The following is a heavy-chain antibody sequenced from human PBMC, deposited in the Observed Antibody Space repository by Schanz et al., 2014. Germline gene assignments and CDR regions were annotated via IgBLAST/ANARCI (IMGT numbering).Heavy chain of an antibody. Sequence: QAQLVESGGGVVQPGRSLRLSCVASGFTFISYDIHWVRQAPGKGLEWVAVIRYDGRNKNFVESVKGRFTISRDNSNTTVYLQRNTLRAEDTAIYFCAKDAAYDDSVIFPDHWGQGTLVTVSS. V-gene: IGHV3-33*06. J-gene: IGHJ4*02. CDR3: AKDAAYDDSVIFPDH. D-gene: IGHD3-22*01. CDR1: GFTFISYD. CDR2: IRYDGRNK.